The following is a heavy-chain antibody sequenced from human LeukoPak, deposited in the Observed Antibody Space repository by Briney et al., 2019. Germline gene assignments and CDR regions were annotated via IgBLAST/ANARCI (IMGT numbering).Heavy chain of an antibody. V-gene: IGHV3-53*01. D-gene: IGHD3-22*01. Sequence: PGGSLRLSCAASGFTFGSYAMSWVRQAPGKGLEWVSGSTAYADSVKGRFTISRDNPRNTLYIQMNSLRAEDTALYYCAIMHPYYDGNGYWVQWGQGPLVTVSS. CDR2: ST. CDR3: AIMHPYYDGNGYWVQ. J-gene: IGHJ4*02. CDR1: GFTFGSYA.